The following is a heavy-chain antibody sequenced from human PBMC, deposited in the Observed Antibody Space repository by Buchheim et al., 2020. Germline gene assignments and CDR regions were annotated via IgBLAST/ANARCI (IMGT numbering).Heavy chain of an antibody. CDR2: IWYDGSNK. V-gene: IGHV3-33*01. D-gene: IGHD6-19*01. J-gene: IGHJ4*02. CDR1: GFTFSSYG. CDR3: ARERDSSGWEYYVDY. Sequence: QVQLVESGGGVVQPGRSLRLSCAASGFTFSSYGMHWVRQAPGKGLEWVAVIWYDGSNKYYADSVKGRFTISRDNSKNMLYLQMNSLRAEDTAVYYCARERDSSGWEYYVDYWGQGTL.